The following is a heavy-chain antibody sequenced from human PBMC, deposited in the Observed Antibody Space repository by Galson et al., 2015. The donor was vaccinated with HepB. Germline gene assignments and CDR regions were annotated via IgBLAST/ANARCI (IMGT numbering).Heavy chain of an antibody. CDR1: GYTFTGYY. CDR3: ATVRRKRGDLYY. V-gene: IGHV1-2*06. D-gene: IGHD3-10*01. CDR2: INPNSGGT. Sequence: SVKVSCKASGYTFTGYYMHWVRQAPGQGLEWMGRINPNSGGTNYAQKFQGRVTMTRDTSISTAYMEVTRLRSDDTAVYYCATVRRKRGDLYYWGQGTLVTVSS. J-gene: IGHJ4*02.